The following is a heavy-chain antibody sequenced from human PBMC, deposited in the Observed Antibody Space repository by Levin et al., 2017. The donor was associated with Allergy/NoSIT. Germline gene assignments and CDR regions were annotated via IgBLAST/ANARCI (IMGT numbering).Heavy chain of an antibody. CDR1: GFTFSNYG. J-gene: IGHJ4*02. V-gene: IGHV3-30*18. CDR2: IPYDGSHK. Sequence: PGGSLRLSCAASGFTFSNYGMHWVRQAPGKGLEWVAVIPYDGSHKYYADSVKGRFTISRDNSKNTLYLQMNSLRTEDTAVYYCAKEVTGTRWGLYWGQGTLVTVSS. D-gene: IGHD6-19*01. CDR3: AKEVTGTRWGLY.